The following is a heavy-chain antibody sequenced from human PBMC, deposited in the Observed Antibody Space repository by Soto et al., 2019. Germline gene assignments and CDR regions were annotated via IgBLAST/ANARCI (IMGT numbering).Heavy chain of an antibody. J-gene: IGHJ4*02. V-gene: IGHV3-23*01. Sequence: RWSLRLSCAASVFTFSSYAMSWFRQAPGKGLEWVSAISGSGGSTYYADSVKGRFTISRDNSKNTLYLQMNSLRAEDTAAYYCAKESRREREFDYWGQGTLVTVSS. CDR3: AKESRREREFDY. CDR1: VFTFSSYA. D-gene: IGHD1-26*01. CDR2: ISGSGGST.